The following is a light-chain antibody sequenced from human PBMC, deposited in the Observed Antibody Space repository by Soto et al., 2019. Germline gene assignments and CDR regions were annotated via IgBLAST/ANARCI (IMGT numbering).Light chain of an antibody. V-gene: IGKV3-11*01. CDR1: QSVCSY. Sequence: EIVLTQSPATLSLSPGERATLSCRASQSVCSYLAWYQQKPGQTPRLLIYDASNRVIDIPAKFSGSGSGTDLTLTISSLEPADVSFYYRQQHSTCPVTFDQGIIVEIK. J-gene: IGKJ1*01. CDR3: QQHSTCPVT. CDR2: DAS.